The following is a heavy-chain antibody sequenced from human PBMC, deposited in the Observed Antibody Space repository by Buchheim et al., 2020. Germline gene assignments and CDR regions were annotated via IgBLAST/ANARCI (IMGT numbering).Heavy chain of an antibody. V-gene: IGHV3-30*03. CDR3: ARPLGLTVTKYYYYGMDV. CDR1: GFTFKNYA. D-gene: IGHD4-23*01. CDR2: ISFNGTDK. J-gene: IGHJ6*02. Sequence: QVQLLEAGGGVVQPGGSLRLSCAASGFTFKNYAMHWVRQAPGKGLEWVAVISFNGTDKYYADSVKGRFAISRDNSKNTIYLQMNSLRPEDRAMYYCARPLGLTVTKYYYYGMDVWGPGTT.